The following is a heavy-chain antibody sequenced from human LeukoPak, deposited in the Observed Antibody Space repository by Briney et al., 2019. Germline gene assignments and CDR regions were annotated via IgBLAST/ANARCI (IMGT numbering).Heavy chain of an antibody. Sequence: PSETLSLTCTVSGGSISSYYWSWIRQPPGKGLEWIGYIYYSGSTNYNPSLKSRVTISVDTSKNQFSLKLSSVTAADTAVYYCARVKDTAMVLFDYWGQGTLVTVSS. V-gene: IGHV4-59*01. CDR3: ARVKDTAMVLFDY. D-gene: IGHD5-18*01. CDR1: GGSISSYY. CDR2: IYYSGST. J-gene: IGHJ4*02.